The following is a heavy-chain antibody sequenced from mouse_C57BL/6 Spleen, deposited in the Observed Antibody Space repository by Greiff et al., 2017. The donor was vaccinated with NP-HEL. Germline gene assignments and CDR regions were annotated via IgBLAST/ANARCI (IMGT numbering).Heavy chain of an antibody. CDR1: GYTFTSYW. D-gene: IGHD1-1*01. J-gene: IGHJ2*01. CDR3: ARSYDGSSYGY. Sequence: VQLQQPGAELVKPGASVKMSCKASGYTFTSYWITWVKQRPGQGLEWIGDIYPGSGSTNYNEKFKSKATLTVDTSSSTAYMQLSSLTSEYSAVYYCARSYDGSSYGYWGQGTTLTVSS. CDR2: IYPGSGST. V-gene: IGHV1-55*01.